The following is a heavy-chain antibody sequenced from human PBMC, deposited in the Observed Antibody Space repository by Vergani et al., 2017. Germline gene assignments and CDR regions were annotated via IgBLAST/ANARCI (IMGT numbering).Heavy chain of an antibody. J-gene: IGHJ3*02. V-gene: IGHV3-30*02. D-gene: IGHD1-14*01. Sequence: QVQLVESGGGVVQPGGSLRLSCAASGFTFNSYGMHWVRQAPGKGLEWVASIRSDESRRYYGDSMEGPFTISRDNAKSSLSLQMHSLTAEDTAVYFCARVGTWAFDIWGQGTVVTVSS. CDR2: IRSDESRR. CDR3: ARVGTWAFDI. CDR1: GFTFNSYG.